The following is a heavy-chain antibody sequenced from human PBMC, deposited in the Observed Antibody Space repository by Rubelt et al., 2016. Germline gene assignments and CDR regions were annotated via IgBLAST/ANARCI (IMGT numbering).Heavy chain of an antibody. J-gene: IGHJ4*02. Sequence: QLGMRGGGLVQPGGSLRLSCAASGFTFSSYSMNWVRQAPGKGLEWVADMNPDGSQTLSADSVKGRFTISRDNAKNTLYLQMNSLRDEDTAVYYCARGSYYFDYWGQGTLVTVSS. CDR3: ARGSYYFDY. CDR1: GFTFSSYS. D-gene: IGHD2-21*01. V-gene: IGHV3-7*01. CDR2: MNPDGSQT.